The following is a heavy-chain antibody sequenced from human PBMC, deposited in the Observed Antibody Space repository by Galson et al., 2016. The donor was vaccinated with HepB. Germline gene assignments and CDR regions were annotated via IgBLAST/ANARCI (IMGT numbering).Heavy chain of an antibody. CDR3: ARGGLVNSDWYFDL. CDR2: IFYTGIT. J-gene: IGHJ2*01. Sequence: ETLSLTCDVSGGSVSRSHYYWSWIRQPPGQGLEWIGYIFYTGITNYNSSLKSRVTISVDTSKNQFSLKVNSVTAADTALYYCARGGLVNSDWYFDLWGRGTLVTVSS. CDR1: GGSVSRSHYY. D-gene: IGHD3/OR15-3a*01. V-gene: IGHV4-61*01.